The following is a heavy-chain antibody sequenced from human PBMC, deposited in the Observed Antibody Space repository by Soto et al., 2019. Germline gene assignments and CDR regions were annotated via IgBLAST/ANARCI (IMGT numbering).Heavy chain of an antibody. CDR1: GFTFSSYA. CDR3: AKGRLTLPPILLVPAARGCLDY. D-gene: IGHD2-2*01. J-gene: IGHJ4*02. V-gene: IGHV3-23*01. Sequence: PGGSLRLSCAASGFTFSSYAMSWVRQAPGKGLEWVSAISGSGGSTYYADSVKGRFTISRDNSKNTLYLQMNSLRAEDTAVYYCAKGRLTLPPILLVPAARGCLDYWGQGTLVTVSS. CDR2: ISGSGGST.